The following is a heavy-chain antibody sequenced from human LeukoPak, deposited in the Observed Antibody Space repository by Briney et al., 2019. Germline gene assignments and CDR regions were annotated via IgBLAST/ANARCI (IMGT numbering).Heavy chain of an antibody. CDR1: GFTFSRYS. J-gene: IGHJ4*02. D-gene: IGHD2-2*01. CDR3: AKFGFCSSTSCPAPY. Sequence: GGSLRLSCAASGFTFSRYSMNWVRQAPGKGLEWVSSISISSNYIYYADSVKGRFTISRDNSKNTLYLQMNSLRAEDTAVYYCAKFGFCSSTSCPAPYWGQGTLVTVSS. CDR2: ISISSNYI. V-gene: IGHV3-21*04.